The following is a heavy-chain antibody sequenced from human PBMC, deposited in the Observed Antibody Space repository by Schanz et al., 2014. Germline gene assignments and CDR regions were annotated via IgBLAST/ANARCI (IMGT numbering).Heavy chain of an antibody. J-gene: IGHJ3*02. CDR3: ARDHPYCDGGKCYSDGFDI. D-gene: IGHD2-21*01. V-gene: IGHV1-3*04. CDR1: GYTFSSHG. Sequence: QVQVVQSGAELKKPGASVKVSCKASGYTFSSHGIHWLRQAPGQSLEWMGWINTANGNAKYSANFQARVTITRTASATTAYMELTNLRSEDTAVYYCARDHPYCDGGKCYSDGFDIWGQGTLVTISS. CDR2: INTANGNA.